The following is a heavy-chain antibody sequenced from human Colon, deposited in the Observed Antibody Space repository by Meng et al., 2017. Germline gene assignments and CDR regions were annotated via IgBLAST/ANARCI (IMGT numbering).Heavy chain of an antibody. CDR3: ARVIYASGNMAHLDY. J-gene: IGHJ4*02. V-gene: IGHV4-4*02. CDR1: GDSIRSSNL. D-gene: IGHD3-10*01. CDR2: IYHSSST. Sequence: QWQLLESGAERVASSWALSLTCAVSGDSIRSSNLWSWVRQPPGRGLEWIGEIYHSSSTNYNPSLKNRVSMTVDKSNNEFSLTLSSVTAADTAFYYCARVIYASGNMAHLDYWGQGTLVTVSS.